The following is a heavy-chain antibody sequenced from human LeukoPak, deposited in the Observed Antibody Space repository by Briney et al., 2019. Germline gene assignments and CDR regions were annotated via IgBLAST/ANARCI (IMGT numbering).Heavy chain of an antibody. CDR2: ISLYNGNT. Sequence: ASVKVSCKFSSYTFTTSGISWVRQAPGQGLEWMGWISLYNGNTKYAQKLQGRVTMTTETSTDTAHMELRSLRSDDTVVYYCARDEDHNPLVHWGQGTLVTVSS. J-gene: IGHJ4*02. V-gene: IGHV1-18*01. CDR3: ARDEDHNPLVH. CDR1: SYTFTTSG.